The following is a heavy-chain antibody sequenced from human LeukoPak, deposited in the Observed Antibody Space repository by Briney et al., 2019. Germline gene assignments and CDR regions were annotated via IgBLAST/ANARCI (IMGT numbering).Heavy chain of an antibody. CDR1: GGSFSGYY. CDR3: ARGFTPYYYYYMDV. J-gene: IGHJ6*03. Sequence: SETLSLTCAVYGGSFSGYYWSWIRQPPGKGLEWIGEINHSGSTNYNPSLKSRVTISVDTSKNQFPLKLSSVTAADTAVYYCARGFTPYYYYYMDVWGKGTTVTVSS. CDR2: INHSGST. V-gene: IGHV4-34*01.